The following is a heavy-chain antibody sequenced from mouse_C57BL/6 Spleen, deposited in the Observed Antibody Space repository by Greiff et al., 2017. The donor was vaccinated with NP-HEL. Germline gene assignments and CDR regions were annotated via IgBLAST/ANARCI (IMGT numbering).Heavy chain of an antibody. D-gene: IGHD2-4*01. V-gene: IGHV1-64*01. CDR1: GYTFTSYW. Sequence: QVQLQQPGAELVKPGASVKLSCKASGYTFTSYWMHWVKQRPGQGLEWIGMIHPNSGSTNYNEKFKSKATLTVDKSSSTAYMQLSSLTSEDSAVYYCARSYDYDDCDYWGQGTTLTVSS. J-gene: IGHJ2*01. CDR3: ARSYDYDDCDY. CDR2: IHPNSGST.